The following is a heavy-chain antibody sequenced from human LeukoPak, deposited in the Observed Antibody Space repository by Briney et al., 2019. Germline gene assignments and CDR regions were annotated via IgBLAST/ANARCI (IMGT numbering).Heavy chain of an antibody. J-gene: IGHJ4*02. V-gene: IGHV1-2*02. CDR2: INPNSGGT. CDR1: GYTFTGYY. CDR3: ARGSSSSWLVAATQAVDY. Sequence: ASVKVSCKASGYTFTGYYMHWVRQAPGQGLEWMGWINPNSGGTNYAQKFQGRVTMTRDTSISTAYMELSRLRSDDTAVYYCARGSSSSWLVAATQAVDYWGQGTLVTVSS. D-gene: IGHD6-13*01.